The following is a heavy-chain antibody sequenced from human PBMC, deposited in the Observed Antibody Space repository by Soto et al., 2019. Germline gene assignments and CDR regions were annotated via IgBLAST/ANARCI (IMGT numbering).Heavy chain of an antibody. V-gene: IGHV1-18*01. Sequence: ASVKVSCKASGYTFTSYGISWVRQAPGQGLEWMGWISAYNGNTNYAQKLQGRVTMTTDTSTSTAYMELRSLRSDDTAVYYCARTYCSSTSCYHPSYGMDVWGQGTTVTVSS. CDR1: GYTFTSYG. CDR2: ISAYNGNT. J-gene: IGHJ6*02. CDR3: ARTYCSSTSCYHPSYGMDV. D-gene: IGHD2-2*01.